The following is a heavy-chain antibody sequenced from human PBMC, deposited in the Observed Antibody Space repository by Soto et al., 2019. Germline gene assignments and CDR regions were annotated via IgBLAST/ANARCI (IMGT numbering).Heavy chain of an antibody. J-gene: IGHJ5*02. Sequence: QVQLVRSGAEVKKPGASVKVSCKASGYTFTSYDINWVRQATGQGLEWMGWMNPNSGNTGYAQKFQVRVTMTRNTSISTAYMELSSLRSEDTAVYYCAREMSAAGTGWFDPWGQGTLVTVSS. CDR1: GYTFTSYD. CDR2: MNPNSGNT. D-gene: IGHD6-13*01. V-gene: IGHV1-8*01. CDR3: AREMSAAGTGWFDP.